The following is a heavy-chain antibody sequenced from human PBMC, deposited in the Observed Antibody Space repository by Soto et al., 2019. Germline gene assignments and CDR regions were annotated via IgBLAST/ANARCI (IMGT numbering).Heavy chain of an antibody. CDR1: GFTFISYG. CDR2: ISYDGSNK. Sequence: GGSLRLSCAASGFTFISYGMHWVRQAPGKGLEWVAVISYDGSNKYYADSVKGRFTISRDNSKNTLYLQMNSLRAEDTAVYYCAKEAHSLGYSSSPHFDYWGQGTLVTVSS. D-gene: IGHD6-6*01. V-gene: IGHV3-30*18. CDR3: AKEAHSLGYSSSPHFDY. J-gene: IGHJ4*02.